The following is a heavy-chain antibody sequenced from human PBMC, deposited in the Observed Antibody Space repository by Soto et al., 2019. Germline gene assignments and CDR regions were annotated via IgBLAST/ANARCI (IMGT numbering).Heavy chain of an antibody. CDR3: AVVVTATPYYYGMDV. D-gene: IGHD2-21*02. CDR2: IIPILGIA. J-gene: IGHJ6*02. V-gene: IGHV1-69*02. Sequence: QVQLVQSGAEVKKPGSSVKDSCKASGGTFSSYTISWVRQAPGQGLEWMGRIIPILGIANYAQKFQGRVTITADKSTSTAYMELSSLRSEDTAVYYCAVVVTATPYYYGMDVWGQGTTVTVSS. CDR1: GGTFSSYT.